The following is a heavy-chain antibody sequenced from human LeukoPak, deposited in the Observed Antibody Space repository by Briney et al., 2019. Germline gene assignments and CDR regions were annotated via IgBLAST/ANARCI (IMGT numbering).Heavy chain of an antibody. J-gene: IGHJ3*02. D-gene: IGHD2-2*01. Sequence: ASVKVSCKASGYTFTSYDINWVRQATGQGLEWMGWMNPNSGNTGYAQKFQGRVTMTRNTSISTAYMELSSLRSEDTAVYYCARASYCGSTSCYLRGLDAFDIWGQGTMVTVSS. CDR1: GYTFTSYD. CDR2: MNPNSGNT. V-gene: IGHV1-8*01. CDR3: ARASYCGSTSCYLRGLDAFDI.